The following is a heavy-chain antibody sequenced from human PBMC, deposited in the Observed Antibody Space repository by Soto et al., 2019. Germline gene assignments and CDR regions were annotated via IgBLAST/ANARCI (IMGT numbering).Heavy chain of an antibody. V-gene: IGHV4-31*11. CDR3: ARVDNYYDSTGYPY. Sequence: SETLSLTCAVSGGSISSGGYSWRWIRQPPGKGLEWIGYIYYSGSTYYNPSLKSRVTISVDTSKNQFSLKLSSVTAADTAVYYRARVDNYYDSTGYPYWGQGTLVTVSP. D-gene: IGHD3-22*01. J-gene: IGHJ4*02. CDR2: IYYSGST. CDR1: GGSISSGGYS.